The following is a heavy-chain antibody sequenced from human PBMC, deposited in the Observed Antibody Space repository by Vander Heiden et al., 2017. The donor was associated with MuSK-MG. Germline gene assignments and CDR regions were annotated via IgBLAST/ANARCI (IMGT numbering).Heavy chain of an antibody. CDR2: IYDGGSA. Sequence: QVQLQESGPGLVKPSETLSLTCTVSGGSISVYYWSWIRQPPGKGLEWIGYIYDGGSANYKPSLRSRVTMSVDTSKKQCSLKLSSVTAADTAVYYCARGIVGGPASMAYMDVWGKGTTVTVSS. CDR3: ARGIVGGPASMAYMDV. D-gene: IGHD2-2*01. V-gene: IGHV4-59*01. CDR1: GGSISVYY. J-gene: IGHJ6*03.